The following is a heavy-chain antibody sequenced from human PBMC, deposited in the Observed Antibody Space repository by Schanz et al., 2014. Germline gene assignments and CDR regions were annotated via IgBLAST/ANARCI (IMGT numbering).Heavy chain of an antibody. J-gene: IGHJ3*02. CDR3: ARGGGPEDVFDI. CDR2: IIPIHGIV. Sequence: QVQLVQSGAEVKKPGSSMKVSCKASGGTFSTYPINWLRQAPGQGLEWMGRIIPIHGIVNYAQRFQDRVRITADKTTSKAYMELSSLRSDDTAVYYCARGGGPEDVFDIWGQGTILTVSS. V-gene: IGHV1-69*02. D-gene: IGHD2-15*01. CDR1: GGTFSTYP.